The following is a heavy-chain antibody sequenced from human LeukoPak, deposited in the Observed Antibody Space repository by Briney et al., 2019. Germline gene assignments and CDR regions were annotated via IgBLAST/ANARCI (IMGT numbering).Heavy chain of an antibody. J-gene: IGHJ4*02. V-gene: IGHV3-48*03. D-gene: IGHD4-17*01. Sequence: PGGSLRLSCAASGFTFSSYEMNWVRQAPGKGLEWVAYISSSGSTTDYADSVKGRFTIHRDNAKRSLFLQMNSLRAEDTAVYYCARDYGDYLFIFDYWGQGTLVTVSS. CDR3: ARDYGDYLFIFDY. CDR2: ISSSGSTT. CDR1: GFTFSSYE.